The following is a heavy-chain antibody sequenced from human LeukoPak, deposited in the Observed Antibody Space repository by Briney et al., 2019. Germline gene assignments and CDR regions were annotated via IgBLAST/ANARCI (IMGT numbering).Heavy chain of an antibody. V-gene: IGHV1-69*05. J-gene: IGHJ5*02. CDR1: GGTFSSEA. D-gene: IGHD1-1*01. Sequence: SVKVSCKASGGTFSSEAFIWVRQAPGQGLEWMGGIIPIFGRADYAQKFQDIVTITTDESTSTVYMELSSLRSEDTAVYYCARGETILNWFDPWGQGTLVTVSS. CDR3: ARGETILNWFDP. CDR2: IIPIFGRA.